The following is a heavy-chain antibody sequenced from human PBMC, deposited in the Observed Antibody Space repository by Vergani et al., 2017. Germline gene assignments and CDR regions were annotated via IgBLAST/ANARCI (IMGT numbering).Heavy chain of an antibody. V-gene: IGHV4-59*01. CDR3: AISPETRLAWFDP. CDR1: GGSISSYY. D-gene: IGHD2-2*01. CDR2: IYYSGST. Sequence: QVQLQESGPGLVKPSETLSLTCTVSGGSISSYYWSWIRQPPGKGLEWIGYIYYSGSTNYNPSLKSRVTITVDTSKNQFSLKLSSVTAADTAVYYCAISPETRLAWFDPWGQGTLVTVSS. J-gene: IGHJ5*02.